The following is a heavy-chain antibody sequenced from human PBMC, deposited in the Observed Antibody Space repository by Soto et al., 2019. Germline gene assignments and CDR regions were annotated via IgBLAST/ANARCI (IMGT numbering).Heavy chain of an antibody. J-gene: IGHJ4*02. D-gene: IGHD6-13*01. V-gene: IGHV3-23*01. CDR1: GFTFSSCV. CDR3: AKGLINGRWYAED. Sequence: EVHLLESGGGLVHPGESLRLSCGASGFTFSSCVMTWVRQAPGKGLEWVSCITDIGTGTYYADSVKGRFTISRDNSKNTMYLQMNNLRAEDTGVYYCAKGLINGRWYAEDWGQGTLVTVSS. CDR2: ITDIGTGT.